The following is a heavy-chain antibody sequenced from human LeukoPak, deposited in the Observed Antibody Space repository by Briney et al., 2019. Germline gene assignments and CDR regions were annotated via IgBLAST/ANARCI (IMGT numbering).Heavy chain of an antibody. V-gene: IGHV5-51*01. Sequence: PGESLKISCKGSGYRFTSYWIAWVRKKLGKGLELMGIIYPANSETLYSPSFQGQVTMSADSSTAYLHWSSLKASDTAIYYCARRGGNWLDPWGQGTLVTVSS. CDR1: GYRFTSYW. J-gene: IGHJ5*02. CDR3: ARRGGNWLDP. D-gene: IGHD3-16*01. CDR2: IYPANSET.